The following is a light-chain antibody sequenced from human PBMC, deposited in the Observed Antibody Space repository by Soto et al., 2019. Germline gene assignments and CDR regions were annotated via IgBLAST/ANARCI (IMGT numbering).Light chain of an antibody. CDR1: SSDVGGYNY. Sequence: SALTQPASVSGSPGQSITISCTGSSSDVGGYNYVSWSQHHPGKAPQLLIYDVSIRPSGVSNRFSGSKSGHTASLTISGLQAEDEADYYCSSYASSSTYVFGTGTKVTVL. CDR3: SSYASSSTYV. CDR2: DVS. J-gene: IGLJ1*01. V-gene: IGLV2-14*03.